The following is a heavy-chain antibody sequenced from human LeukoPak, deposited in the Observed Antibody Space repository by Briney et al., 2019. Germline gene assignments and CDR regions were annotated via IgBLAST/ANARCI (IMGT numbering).Heavy chain of an antibody. D-gene: IGHD6-13*01. CDR1: GGSLTNYY. Sequence: PSETLSLTCTVSGGSLTNYYWSWIRQPPGKGLEWIGHSYYSGITNYNPSLKSRGTISVDTSKNQSSLRLSSVTAADTAVYYCVGGGSSSWPYYYYYMDVWGKGTTVTVSS. V-gene: IGHV4-59*01. J-gene: IGHJ6*03. CDR2: SYYSGIT. CDR3: VGGGSSSWPYYYYYMDV.